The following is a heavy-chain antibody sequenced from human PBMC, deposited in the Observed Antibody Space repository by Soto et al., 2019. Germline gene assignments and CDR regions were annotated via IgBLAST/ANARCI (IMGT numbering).Heavy chain of an antibody. CDR3: ARTPSSSWASYYYYGMDV. CDR2: ISSSSSYI. CDR1: GFTFSSYS. V-gene: IGHV3-21*01. J-gene: IGHJ6*02. Sequence: GGSLRLSCAASGFTFSSYSMNWVRQAPGKGLEWVSSISSSSSYIYYADSVKGRFTISRDNAKNSLYLQMNSLRAEDTAVYYCARTPSSSWASYYYYGMDVWGQGTTVTVSS. D-gene: IGHD6-13*01.